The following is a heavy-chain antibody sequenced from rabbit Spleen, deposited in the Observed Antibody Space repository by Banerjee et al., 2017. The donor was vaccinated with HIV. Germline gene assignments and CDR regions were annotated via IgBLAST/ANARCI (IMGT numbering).Heavy chain of an antibody. Sequence: QEQLVESGGGLVTPGGSLTLTCKASGFDFSSYGVSWVRQAPGKGLEWIGYIEPIFGNTYYANWVNGRFTISSHNAQNTLYLELNSLTAADTATYFCTRDRDYAGYAGFGYATGRLDLWGQGTLVTVS. V-gene: IGHV1S47*01. CDR3: TRDRDYAGYAGFGYATGRLDL. CDR1: GFDFSSYG. J-gene: IGHJ3*01. D-gene: IGHD6-1*01. CDR2: IEPIFGNT.